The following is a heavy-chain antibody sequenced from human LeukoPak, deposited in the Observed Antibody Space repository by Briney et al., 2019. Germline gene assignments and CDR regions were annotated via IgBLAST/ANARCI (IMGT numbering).Heavy chain of an antibody. J-gene: IGHJ1*01. V-gene: IGHV4-34*01. D-gene: IGHD6-6*01. CDR3: ARGPPYTAARPGTEYFQH. CDR1: GGSFSGYY. CDR2: INHSGST. Sequence: SETLSPTCAVYGGSFSGYYWSWIRQPPGKGLEWIGEINHSGSTNYNPSLKSRVTISVDTSKNQFSLKLSSVTAADTAVYYCARGPPYTAARPGTEYFQHWGQGTLVTVSS.